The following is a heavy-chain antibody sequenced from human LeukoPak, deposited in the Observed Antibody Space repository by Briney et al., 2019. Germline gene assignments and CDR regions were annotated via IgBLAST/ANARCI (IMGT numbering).Heavy chain of an antibody. V-gene: IGHV3-23*01. CDR2: ISGSGGST. D-gene: IGHD3-22*01. Sequence: QPGGSLRLSCAASGFSFNIYWMSWVRQAPGEGLEWVSAISGSGGSTYYADSVKGRFTISRDNSKNTLYLQMNSLRAEDTAVYYCAKGGITMIVVVIQYYFDYWGQGTLVTVSS. J-gene: IGHJ4*02. CDR1: GFSFNIYW. CDR3: AKGGITMIVVVIQYYFDY.